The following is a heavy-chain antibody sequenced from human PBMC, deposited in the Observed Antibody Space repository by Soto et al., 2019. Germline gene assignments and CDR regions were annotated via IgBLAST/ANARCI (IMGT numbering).Heavy chain of an antibody. CDR2: IKQDGSEK. V-gene: IGHV3-7*01. CDR3: ARGSGDY. J-gene: IGHJ4*02. CDR1: GFTFSSHW. Sequence: EVRLVESGGGLVQPGGSLRLSCAASGFTFSSHWMTWVRQAPGKGLEWVANIKQDGSEKNYVDSVKGRFTISRDNAKNTLYLQLNRLSAEDTAVYYCARGSGDYWGQGNLVTVSS. D-gene: IGHD6-19*01.